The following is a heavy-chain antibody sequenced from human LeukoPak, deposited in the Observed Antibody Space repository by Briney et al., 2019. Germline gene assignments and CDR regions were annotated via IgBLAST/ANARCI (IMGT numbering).Heavy chain of an antibody. CDR3: ARGGGGGYYSGFNY. V-gene: IGHV1-69*04. Sequence: SVTVSFKASGGTFVSYAISWVRQAPGQGIEWMGRIIPILGIANYAQKFQGRVTITADKSTSTAYMELSSLRSEDTAVYYCARGGGGGYYSGFNYWGQGTLVTVSS. D-gene: IGHD3-22*01. CDR1: GGTFVSYA. CDR2: IIPILGIA. J-gene: IGHJ4*02.